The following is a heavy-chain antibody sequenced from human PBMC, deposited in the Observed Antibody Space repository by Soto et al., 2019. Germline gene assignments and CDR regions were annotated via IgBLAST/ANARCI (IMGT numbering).Heavy chain of an antibody. D-gene: IGHD1-1*01. CDR2: IYHSGST. CDR1: GGSISSSNW. V-gene: IGHV4-4*02. Sequence: PSETLSLTCAVSGGSISSSNWWSWVRQPPGKGLEWIGEIYHSGSTNYNPSLKSRVTISVDKSKNQFSLKLSSVTAADTAVYYSARVSHVESKSYYFDYWGQGTLVTVSS. J-gene: IGHJ4*02. CDR3: ARVSHVESKSYYFDY.